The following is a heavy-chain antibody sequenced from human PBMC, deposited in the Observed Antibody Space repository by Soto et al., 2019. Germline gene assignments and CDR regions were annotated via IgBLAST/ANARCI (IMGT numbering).Heavy chain of an antibody. Sequence: HGESLKISCKGSGYSFTSYCIGWVRQMPGKGLEWMGIIYPGDSDTRYSPSFQGQVTISADKSISTAYLQWSSLKASDTAMYYCARPPELYYDSSGYYPGYFDYWGQGTLVTVSS. CDR2: IYPGDSDT. CDR1: GYSFTSYC. D-gene: IGHD3-22*01. V-gene: IGHV5-51*01. CDR3: ARPPELYYDSSGYYPGYFDY. J-gene: IGHJ4*02.